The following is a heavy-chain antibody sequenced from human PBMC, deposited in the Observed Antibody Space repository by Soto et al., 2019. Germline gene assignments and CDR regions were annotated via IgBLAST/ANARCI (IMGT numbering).Heavy chain of an antibody. J-gene: IGHJ5*02. D-gene: IGHD1-7*01. CDR2: INHSGST. Sequence: SETLSLTCAVYGGSFSGYYWSWIRQPPGKGLEWIGEINHSGSTNYNPSLKSRVTISVDTSKNQFSLKLSSVTAADTAVYYCARFQLPQNWFDPWGQGTLVTVSS. CDR3: ARFQLPQNWFDP. V-gene: IGHV4-34*01. CDR1: GGSFSGYY.